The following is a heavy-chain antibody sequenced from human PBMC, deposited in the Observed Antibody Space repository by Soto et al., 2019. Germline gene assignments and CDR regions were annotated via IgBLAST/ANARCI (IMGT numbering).Heavy chain of an antibody. J-gene: IGHJ4*02. CDR3: ARGYSGYDYYFDY. Sequence: ASVKVPCKASGYTFTGYYMHWVRQAPGQGLEWMGWINPNSGGTNYAQKFQGWVTMTRDTSISTAYIELSRLRSDDTAVYYCARGYSGYDYYFDYWGQGTLVTVSS. CDR1: GYTFTGYY. V-gene: IGHV1-2*04. CDR2: INPNSGGT. D-gene: IGHD5-12*01.